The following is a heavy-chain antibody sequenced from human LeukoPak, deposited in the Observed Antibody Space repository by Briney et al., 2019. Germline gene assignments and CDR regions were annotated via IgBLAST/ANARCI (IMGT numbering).Heavy chain of an antibody. CDR2: IWYDGSNK. D-gene: IGHD6-19*01. CDR3: ARDSSDWHYWYFDL. Sequence: GGSLRLSCAASGFTFSSYGMHWVRQAPGKGLEWVAVIWYDGSNKYYADSVKGRFTISRDNSKNTLYLQMDRLRAEDTAVYYCARDSSDWHYWYFDLWGRGTLVTVSS. J-gene: IGHJ2*01. CDR1: GFTFSSYG. V-gene: IGHV3-33*01.